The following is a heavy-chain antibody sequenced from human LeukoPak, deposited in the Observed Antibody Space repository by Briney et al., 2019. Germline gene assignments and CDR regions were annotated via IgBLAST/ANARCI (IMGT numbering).Heavy chain of an antibody. Sequence: SETLSLTCGVYGGSFSGYYWSWIRQPPGKGLEWIGEINHSGSANYNPSLKSRVTISVDTSKNQFSLKLSSVTAADTAVYYCARKVGARNDYWGQGTLVTVSS. V-gene: IGHV4-34*01. CDR2: INHSGSA. CDR3: ARKVGARNDY. D-gene: IGHD1-26*01. CDR1: GGSFSGYY. J-gene: IGHJ4*02.